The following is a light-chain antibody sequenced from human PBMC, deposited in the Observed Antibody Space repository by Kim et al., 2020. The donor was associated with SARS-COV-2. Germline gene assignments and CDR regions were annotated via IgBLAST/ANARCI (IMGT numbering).Light chain of an antibody. CDR2: QDS. CDR1: RLGDKY. V-gene: IGLV3-1*01. Sequence: SPGQTASITCSGDRLGDKYACWYQQKPDQSPVLVIYQDSKRPSGIPERFSGSNSGNTATLTISGTQAMDEADYYCQAWDSSTVVFGGGTQLTVL. J-gene: IGLJ2*01. CDR3: QAWDSSTVV.